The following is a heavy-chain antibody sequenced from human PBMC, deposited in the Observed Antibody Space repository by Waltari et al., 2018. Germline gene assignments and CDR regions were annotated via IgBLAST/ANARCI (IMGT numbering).Heavy chain of an antibody. CDR1: GGSISSSSYY. CDR2: IYYSGST. V-gene: IGHV4-39*07. CDR3: AIYGSGSYYRY. Sequence: QLQLQESGPGLVKPSETLFLTCTVSGGSISSSSYYWGWIRQPPGKGLEWIGSIYYSGSTYYNPSLKSRVTISVDTSKNQFSLKLSSVTAADTAVYYCAIYGSGSYYRYWGQGTLVTVSS. J-gene: IGHJ4*02. D-gene: IGHD3-10*01.